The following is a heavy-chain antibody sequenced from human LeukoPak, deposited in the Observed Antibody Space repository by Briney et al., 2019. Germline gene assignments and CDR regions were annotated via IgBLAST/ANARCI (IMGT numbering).Heavy chain of an antibody. Sequence: PSQTLSLTCTVSGGSISGDYCSWIRQPPGGVRGWIGYMYYRGAANINTSRRSRVTISVDTSKNQFSRKLNAVTAADTAVYYCARGGFGYSNSFDYWGQGTLVTVSS. CDR3: ARGGFGYSNSFDY. CDR2: MYYRGAA. J-gene: IGHJ4*02. V-gene: IGHV4-59*01. D-gene: IGHD4-11*01. CDR1: GGSISGDY.